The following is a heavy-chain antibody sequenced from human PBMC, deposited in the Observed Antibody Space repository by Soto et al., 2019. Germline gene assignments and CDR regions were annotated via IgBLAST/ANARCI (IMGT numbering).Heavy chain of an antibody. J-gene: IGHJ4*02. Sequence: ASVKVSCKASGYTFTSYGISWVRQAPGQGLEWMGWISAYNGNTNYAQKLQGRVTMTTDTSTSTAYMELRSLGSDDTAVYYCARGPHYDFWSGYSEYYFDYWGQGTLVTVSS. CDR2: ISAYNGNT. CDR1: GYTFTSYG. CDR3: ARGPHYDFWSGYSEYYFDY. D-gene: IGHD3-3*01. V-gene: IGHV1-18*01.